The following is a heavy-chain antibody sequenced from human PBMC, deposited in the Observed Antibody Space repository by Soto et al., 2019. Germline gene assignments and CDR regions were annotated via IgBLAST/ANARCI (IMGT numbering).Heavy chain of an antibody. V-gene: IGHV3-7*01. Sequence: GSLRLSCAASGFTFSSYWMSWVRQAPGKGLEWVANIKQDGSEKYYVDSVKGRFTISRDNAKNSLYLQMNSLRAEDTAVYYCARGGLGYYGSGSRYYYGMDVWGQGTTVTVSS. CDR1: GFTFSSYW. D-gene: IGHD3-10*01. CDR2: IKQDGSEK. CDR3: ARGGLGYYGSGSRYYYGMDV. J-gene: IGHJ6*02.